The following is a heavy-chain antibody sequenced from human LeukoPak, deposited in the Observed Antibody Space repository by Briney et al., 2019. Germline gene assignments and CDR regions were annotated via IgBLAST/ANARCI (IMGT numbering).Heavy chain of an antibody. V-gene: IGHV4-39*01. CDR2: INYSGST. J-gene: IGHJ4*02. Sequence: PSETLSLTCIVSGGSISSGNSYWSWIRQPPGKELEWIATINYSGSTYCNPSLKSRVTISVDTSKNQFSLRLSSVTAADTAVYFCARYVVYGSEKYYFDYWGQGSLVTVSS. D-gene: IGHD3-10*01. CDR1: GGSISSGNSY. CDR3: ARYVVYGSEKYYFDY.